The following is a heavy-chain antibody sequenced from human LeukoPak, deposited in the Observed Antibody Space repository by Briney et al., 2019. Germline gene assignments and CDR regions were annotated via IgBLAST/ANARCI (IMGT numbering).Heavy chain of an antibody. V-gene: IGHV1-46*01. D-gene: IGHD6-19*01. CDR3: ARVAYSSGLSRSYSMNY. CDR1: GYTFTSYY. J-gene: IGHJ4*02. CDR2: INPSGGST. Sequence: ASVKVSCKASGYTFTSYYMHWVRQAPGQGLEWMGIINPSGGSTSYAQKFQGRVTMTRDTSTSTVYMELSSLRSEDTAVYYCARVAYSSGLSRSYSMNYWGQGTLVTVSS.